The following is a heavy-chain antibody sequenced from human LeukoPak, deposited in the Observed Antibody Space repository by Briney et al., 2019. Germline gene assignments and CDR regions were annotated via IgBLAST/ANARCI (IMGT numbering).Heavy chain of an antibody. V-gene: IGHV3-23*01. D-gene: IGHD3-22*01. CDR2: ISGSGGST. CDR1: GFTFSSYA. J-gene: IGHJ4*02. CDR3: AKDPTYFYDSSGYWLY. Sequence: GGSLRLPCAASGFTFSSYAMSWVRQAPGKGLEWVSAISGSGGSTYYADSVKGRFTISRDNSKNTLYLQMNSLRAEDTAVYYCAKDPTYFYDSSGYWLYWGQGTLVTVSS.